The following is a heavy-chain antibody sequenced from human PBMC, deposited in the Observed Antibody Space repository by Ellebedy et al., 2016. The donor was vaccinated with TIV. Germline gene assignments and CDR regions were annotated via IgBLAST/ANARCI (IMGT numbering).Heavy chain of an antibody. CDR3: AREYYYESSGYRSWRGDYFDY. CDR1: GYTFTSYA. D-gene: IGHD3-22*01. V-gene: IGHV1-3*01. CDR2: INAGNGNT. J-gene: IGHJ4*02. Sequence: AASVKVSCKASGYTFTSYAMHWVRQAPGPMLEWMGWINAGNGNTKYSQKFQGRVTITRDTSASTAYMELSSLRSEDTAVYYCAREYYYESSGYRSWRGDYFDYWGQGTLVTVSS.